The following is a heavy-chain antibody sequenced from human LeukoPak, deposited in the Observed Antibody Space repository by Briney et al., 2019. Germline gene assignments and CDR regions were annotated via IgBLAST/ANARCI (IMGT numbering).Heavy chain of an antibody. CDR1: GGSISSYY. CDR3: ARGYCSSTSCPGGVDYYYGMDV. CDR2: IYYSGST. D-gene: IGHD2-2*01. Sequence: SETLSLTCTVSGGSISSYYWSWIRQPPGKGLEWIGYIYYSGSTNYNPPLKSRVTISVDTSKNQFSLKLSSVTAADTAVYYCARGYCSSTSCPGGVDYYYGMDVWGQGTTVTVSS. J-gene: IGHJ6*02. V-gene: IGHV4-59*01.